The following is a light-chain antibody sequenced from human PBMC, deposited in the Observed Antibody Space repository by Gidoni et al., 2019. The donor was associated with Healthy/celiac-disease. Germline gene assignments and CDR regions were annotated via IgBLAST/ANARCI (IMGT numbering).Light chain of an antibody. Sequence: DIVMTQSPDSLAVSLGERATINCKSSQSVLYSSNNKNYLAWYQQKPGQPPKLLLYWASTRESGVPDRFSGSGSGTDFTLTISILQAEDVAVYYCQQYYSTPLTFGGGTKVEIK. CDR2: WAS. CDR3: QQYYSTPLT. CDR1: QSVLYSSNNKNY. V-gene: IGKV4-1*01. J-gene: IGKJ4*01.